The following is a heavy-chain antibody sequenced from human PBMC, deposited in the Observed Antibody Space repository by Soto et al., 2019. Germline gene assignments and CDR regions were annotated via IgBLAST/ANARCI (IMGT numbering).Heavy chain of an antibody. Sequence: VQLVESGGGVVQPGRSLRLSCVASGFTFSSYAMQWVRQAPGKGLEWVTLISYDGGNKYYADSVKGRFTISRDNSKNTLYLQMNSLRAEDTAVYYCAGGVTWIQLGDWGQGNLVTVSS. J-gene: IGHJ4*02. CDR3: AGGVTWIQLGD. CDR2: ISYDGGNK. D-gene: IGHD5-18*01. CDR1: GFTFSSYA. V-gene: IGHV3-30-3*01.